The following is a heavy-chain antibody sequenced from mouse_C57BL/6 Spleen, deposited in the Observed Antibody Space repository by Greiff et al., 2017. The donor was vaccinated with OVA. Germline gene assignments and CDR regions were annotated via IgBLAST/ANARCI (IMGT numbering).Heavy chain of an antibody. CDR3: TRAYGSSRYFDV. D-gene: IGHD1-1*01. J-gene: IGHJ1*03. V-gene: IGHV6-6*01. Sequence: GGSMKLSCAASGFTFSDAWMDWVRQSPEKGLEWVAEIRNKANNHATYYAESVKGRFTISRDDSKSCVYLQMNSLRAEDTGIYYCTRAYGSSRYFDVWGTGTTVTVSS. CDR2: IRNKANNHAT. CDR1: GFTFSDAW.